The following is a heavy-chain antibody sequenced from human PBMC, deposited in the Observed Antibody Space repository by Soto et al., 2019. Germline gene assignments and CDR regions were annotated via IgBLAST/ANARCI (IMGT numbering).Heavy chain of an antibody. J-gene: IGHJ5*01. D-gene: IGHD2-15*01. V-gene: IGHV3-64*01. CDR1: GFIFSDYA. CDR2: ISSDGGST. CDR3: ARGRGGWYDC. Sequence: EVPLVESGGGLVQPGGSLRLSCAVSGFIFSDYAMHWVRQAPGKGLEYVSAISSDGGSTYYANSVKGRFTISRDNSKNTLYLQMGSLRAEDMAVYYCARGRGGWYDCWGQGTLVTVSS.